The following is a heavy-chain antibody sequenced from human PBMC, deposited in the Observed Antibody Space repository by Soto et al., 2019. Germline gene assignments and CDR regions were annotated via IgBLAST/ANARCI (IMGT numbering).Heavy chain of an antibody. Sequence: QVPLVQSGAEVKKPGASVKVSCKASGYTFTSYYMHWVRQAPGQGLEWMGIINPSGGSTTYAQKFQGRVTMTRDTSTSTVYMELSSLRSEDTAVYYCARDSRALLWFGELYPYGMDVWGQGTTVTVSS. V-gene: IGHV1-46*01. CDR3: ARDSRALLWFGELYPYGMDV. D-gene: IGHD3-10*01. J-gene: IGHJ6*02. CDR1: GYTFTSYY. CDR2: INPSGGST.